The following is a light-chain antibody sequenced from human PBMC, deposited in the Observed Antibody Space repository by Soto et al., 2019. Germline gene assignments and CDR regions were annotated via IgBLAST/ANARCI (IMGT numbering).Light chain of an antibody. CDR2: GNS. CDR1: SSNIRAGYD. CDR3: QSYDSSLSDHYV. V-gene: IGLV1-40*01. Sequence: QSVLTQPPSVSGAPGQRVTISCTGSSSNIRAGYDVHWYQQLPGTAPKLLIYGNSNRPSGVPDRFSGSKSGTSASLAITGLQAEDEADYYCQSYDSSLSDHYVFGNGTKVTVL. J-gene: IGLJ1*01.